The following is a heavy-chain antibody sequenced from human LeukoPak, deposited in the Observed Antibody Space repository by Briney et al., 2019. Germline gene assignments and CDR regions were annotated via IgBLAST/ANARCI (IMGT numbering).Heavy chain of an antibody. CDR3: AKEHSVLTMMRGLDS. V-gene: IGHV3-23*01. Sequence: GGSLRLSRAASGFTFSNYALHWVRQAPGKGLEWVSGISVSGGSIYYADSVTGRFTISRDNSKDTLYLQMNSLRVEDTALYYCAKEHSVLTMMRGLDSWGQGTLVTVSS. CDR1: GFTFSNYA. J-gene: IGHJ4*02. D-gene: IGHD3-22*01. CDR2: ISVSGGSI.